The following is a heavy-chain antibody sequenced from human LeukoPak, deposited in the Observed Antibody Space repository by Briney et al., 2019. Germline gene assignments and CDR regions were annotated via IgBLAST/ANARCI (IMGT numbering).Heavy chain of an antibody. Sequence: ASVKVSCKASGYTFTSYDINWVRQATGQGLEWMGWMNPNSGNTGYAQKFQGRVIMTRDTSISTAYMELSSLRSEDTAVYYCARDGEIAVAGYYFDYWGQGTLVTVSS. V-gene: IGHV1-8*01. CDR1: GYTFTSYD. CDR2: MNPNSGNT. J-gene: IGHJ4*02. CDR3: ARDGEIAVAGYYFDY. D-gene: IGHD6-19*01.